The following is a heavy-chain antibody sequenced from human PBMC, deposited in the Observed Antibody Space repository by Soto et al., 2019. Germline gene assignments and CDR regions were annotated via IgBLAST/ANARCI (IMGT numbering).Heavy chain of an antibody. D-gene: IGHD4-17*01. J-gene: IGHJ6*01. CDR3: AVPHTNTVTDYGMAV. CDR2: IYPGDSDT. Sequence: GESLKISCKGSGYMFTSCWIGWVRQMPGKGLEWMGIIYPGDSDTRYRPSFQGQVTISADKSISTAYLQWSSLKASDTAMYYCAVPHTNTVTDYGMAVWGQGTTVTVSS. CDR1: GYMFTSCW. V-gene: IGHV5-51*01.